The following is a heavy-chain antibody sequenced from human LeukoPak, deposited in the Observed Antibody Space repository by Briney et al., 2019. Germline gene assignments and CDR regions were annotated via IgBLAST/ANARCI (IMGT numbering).Heavy chain of an antibody. CDR2: INQSGST. J-gene: IGHJ1*01. D-gene: IGHD6-25*01. V-gene: IGHV4-34*01. CDR3: ARGPPAHSGLD. Sequence: AETLSLTCAVYGGSLRGYYGSWIRQPPGKGLEWIGEINQSGSTNYNPSLERRVTISVDTSKNQFSVKLSSVTAADRAVYSCARGPPAHSGLDWGQGTLVTVSS. CDR1: GGSLRGYY.